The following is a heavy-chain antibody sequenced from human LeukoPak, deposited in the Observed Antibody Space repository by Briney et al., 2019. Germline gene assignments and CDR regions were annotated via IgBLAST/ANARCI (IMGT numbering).Heavy chain of an antibody. D-gene: IGHD6-19*01. J-gene: IGHJ4*02. CDR3: VRELSGSGDVYYFDH. CDR1: GFTFSRHS. V-gene: IGHV3-21*01. Sequence: GGSLRLSCAASGFTFSRHSFNWVRQAPGKGLEWVSSITSTSSYIWYADSVKGRFTFFRDNAQNSLYLQMNSLRVEDTAVYYCVRELSGSGDVYYFDHWGQGALVTVSS. CDR2: ITSTSSYI.